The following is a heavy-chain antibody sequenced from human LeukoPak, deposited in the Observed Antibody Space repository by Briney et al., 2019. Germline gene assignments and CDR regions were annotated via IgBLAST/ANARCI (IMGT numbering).Heavy chain of an antibody. CDR3: ARIASSWYVGY. CDR2: IYYSGST. D-gene: IGHD6-13*01. CDR1: GGPLRSSSYH. J-gene: IGHJ4*02. V-gene: IGHV4-39*07. Sequence: PSGAPSLPRAVSGGPLRSSSYHWGWGPQPPGKGVGWIGSIYYSGSTYYNPSLKSRVTISVDTSKNQFSLKLSSVTAADTAVYYCARIASSWYVGYWGQGTLVTVSS.